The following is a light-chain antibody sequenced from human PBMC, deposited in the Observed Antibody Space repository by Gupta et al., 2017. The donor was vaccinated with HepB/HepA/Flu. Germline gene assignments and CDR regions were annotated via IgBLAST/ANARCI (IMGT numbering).Light chain of an antibody. J-gene: IGKJ4*01. CDR2: KAS. CDR3: QQYNCYPLT. Sequence: DIQMTQAPSTLSASVGDRVTITCRASQSISSWLAWYQQQPGTAPKLLIYKASSLESGVPSWFGGSGSGKEFTLTISSLQPDVFATYYCQQYNCYPLTFGGGTKVEIK. CDR1: QSISSW. V-gene: IGKV1-5*03.